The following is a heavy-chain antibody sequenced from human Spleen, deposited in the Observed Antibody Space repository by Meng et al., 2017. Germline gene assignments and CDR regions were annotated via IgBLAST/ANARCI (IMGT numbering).Heavy chain of an antibody. CDR1: GGTFISYA. J-gene: IGHJ4*02. V-gene: IGHV1-69*01. CDR3: AIDDY. Sequence: QGQLVQPWAEVKNAGSVGKGSCKDSGGTFISYAISWVRQATGQRIEWMGAIIPIFGTAHYAQKFQGRVTITADESTSTAYMELSSLRSEDTAVYYCAIDDYWGQGTLVTVSS. CDR2: IIPIFGTA. D-gene: IGHD2-15*01.